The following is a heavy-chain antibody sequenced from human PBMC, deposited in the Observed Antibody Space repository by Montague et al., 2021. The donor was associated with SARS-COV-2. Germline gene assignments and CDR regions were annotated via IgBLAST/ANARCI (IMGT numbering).Heavy chain of an antibody. CDR2: ISFDGIKE. D-gene: IGHD3-22*01. V-gene: IGHV3-30-3*01. CDR3: ARDTSYDGSGYYYFDY. J-gene: IGHJ4*02. CDR1: GSTFSTQA. Sequence: SQRLSCAASGSTFSTQAMHWVRQTPGKGLEWVAAISFDGIKEHYADSVKGRFTVSRDNSENTLYLQMNILRAEDTALYYCARDTSYDGSGYYYFDYWGQGTLVTVSS.